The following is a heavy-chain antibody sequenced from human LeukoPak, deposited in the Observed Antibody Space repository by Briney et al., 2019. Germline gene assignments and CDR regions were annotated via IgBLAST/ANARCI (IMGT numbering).Heavy chain of an antibody. Sequence: PGGSLRLSCAASGFTFSSYWMHWVRHAPGKGLVWVSRINSDGSSTSYADSVKGRFTIPRDNAKNTLYLQMNSLRAEDTAVYYCARAQDIVATIGADYWGQGTLVTVSS. D-gene: IGHD5-12*01. V-gene: IGHV3-74*01. CDR1: GFTFSSYW. J-gene: IGHJ4*02. CDR3: ARAQDIVATIGADY. CDR2: INSDGSST.